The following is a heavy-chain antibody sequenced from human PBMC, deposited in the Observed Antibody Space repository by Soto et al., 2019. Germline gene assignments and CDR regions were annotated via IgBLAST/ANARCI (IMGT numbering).Heavy chain of an antibody. CDR3: ASRSGGYVNY. V-gene: IGHV4-59*01. Sequence: PSETLSLTCSVSGGSISSGYWTWIRHPPGKGLEWIGYIYLGGSTNYNPSLKSRVTISVDTSKNQFSLKLSSVTAADTAVYYCASRSGGYVNYSGQGTLVTVSS. J-gene: IGHJ4*02. D-gene: IGHD1-26*01. CDR2: IYLGGST. CDR1: GGSISSGY.